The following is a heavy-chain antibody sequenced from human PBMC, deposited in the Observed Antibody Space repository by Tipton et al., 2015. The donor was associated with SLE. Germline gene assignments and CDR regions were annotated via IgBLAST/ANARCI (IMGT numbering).Heavy chain of an antibody. CDR3: ARTMVYFDAFDI. CDR1: GFTFSSYA. Sequence: SLRLSCAASGFTFSSYAMHWVRQAPGKGLEWVAVISYDGSNKYYADSVKGRFTISRDNSKNTLYLQMNSLRAEDTAVYYCARTMVYFDAFDIWGQGTMVSVSS. CDR2: ISYDGSNK. V-gene: IGHV3-30-3*01. D-gene: IGHD2-8*01. J-gene: IGHJ3*02.